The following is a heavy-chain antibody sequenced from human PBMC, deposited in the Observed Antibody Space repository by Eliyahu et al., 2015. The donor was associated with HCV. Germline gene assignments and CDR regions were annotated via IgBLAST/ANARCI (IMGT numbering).Heavy chain of an antibody. CDR2: ISHSNGAT. CDR1: XFTFSNYA. D-gene: IGHD1-14*01. J-gene: IGHJ4*02. CDR3: ARCLGTIDPFDY. V-gene: IGHV3-23*01. Sequence: EVQLLESGXGLLQPGGSLRVSCAASXFTFSNYAMSWVRQAPGKGLEWVSTISHSNGATYYADSVKGRFTIPRDDSRNTLYLQMNSLRAEDTALYYCARCLGTIDPFDYWGQGALVTVSS.